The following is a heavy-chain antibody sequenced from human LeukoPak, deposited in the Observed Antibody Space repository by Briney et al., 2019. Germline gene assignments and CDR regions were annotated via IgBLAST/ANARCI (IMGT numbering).Heavy chain of an antibody. CDR3: ARSERSGIYFDY. Sequence: PSETLSLPCAVYGGSFSAYYWSWIRQPPGKGLEWIVEINHSGSTNYNPSLKSRVTISVDTSRNQFSLKVSSVTAADTAVYYCARSERSGIYFDYWGQGTLVTDSS. CDR1: GGSFSAYY. D-gene: IGHD6-13*01. V-gene: IGHV4-34*01. J-gene: IGHJ4*02. CDR2: INHSGST.